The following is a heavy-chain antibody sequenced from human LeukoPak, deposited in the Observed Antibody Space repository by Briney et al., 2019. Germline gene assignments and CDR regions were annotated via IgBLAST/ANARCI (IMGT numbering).Heavy chain of an antibody. CDR3: ARDGSGITGTTPFDP. D-gene: IGHD1-7*01. Sequence: SETLSLTCTVSGGSISSSSYYWSWIRQPPGKGLEWIGYIYYSGSTNYNPSLKSRVTISVDTSKNQFSLKLSSVTAADTAVYYCARDGSGITGTTPFDPWGQGTLVTVSS. J-gene: IGHJ5*02. CDR1: GGSISSSSYY. V-gene: IGHV4-61*01. CDR2: IYYSGST.